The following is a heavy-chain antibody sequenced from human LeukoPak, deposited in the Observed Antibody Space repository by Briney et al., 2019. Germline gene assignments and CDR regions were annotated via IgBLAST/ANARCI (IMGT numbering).Heavy chain of an antibody. V-gene: IGHV3-30-3*01. CDR1: GFTFSSYA. J-gene: IGHJ4*02. CDR3: ARDGAGSYYSSYYFDY. Sequence: GGSLRLSCAASGFTFSSYAMHWVRQAPGKGLEWVAVISYDGSNKYYADSVKGQFTISRDNSKNTLYLQMNSLRAEDTAVYYCARDGAGSYYSSYYFDYWGQGTLVTVSS. D-gene: IGHD1-26*01. CDR2: ISYDGSNK.